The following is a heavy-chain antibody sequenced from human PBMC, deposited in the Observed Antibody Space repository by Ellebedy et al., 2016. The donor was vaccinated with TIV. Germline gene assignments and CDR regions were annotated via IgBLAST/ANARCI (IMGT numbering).Heavy chain of an antibody. CDR3: ARDTRFIDQRHNWFDP. CDR2: ISSSGTPI. V-gene: IGHV3-11*01. Sequence: GESLKISCAASGFIFSDYCMSWIRQAPGKGLEWISYISSSGTPIYYADSVKGRFTISRDNAKRSLDLQMNSLRADDTAVYYCARDTRFIDQRHNWFDPWGQGAQVTVSS. J-gene: IGHJ5*02. D-gene: IGHD6-25*01. CDR1: GFIFSDYC.